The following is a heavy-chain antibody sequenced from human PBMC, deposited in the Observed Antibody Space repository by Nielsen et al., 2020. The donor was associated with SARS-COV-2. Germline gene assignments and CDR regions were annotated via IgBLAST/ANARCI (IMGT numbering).Heavy chain of an antibody. J-gene: IGHJ5*02. D-gene: IGHD6-19*01. Sequence: SENLSLTCTVSGGSISSGGYYWSWIRQHPGKGLEWIGYIYYSGSTYYNPSLKSRVTISVDTSKNQFSLKLSSVTAADTAVYYCARGSQWLVRGRWFDPWGQGTLVTVSS. CDR2: IYYSGST. V-gene: IGHV4-31*03. CDR1: GGSISSGGYY. CDR3: ARGSQWLVRGRWFDP.